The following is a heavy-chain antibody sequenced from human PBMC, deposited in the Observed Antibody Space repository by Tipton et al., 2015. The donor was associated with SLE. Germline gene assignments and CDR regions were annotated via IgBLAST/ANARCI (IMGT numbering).Heavy chain of an antibody. D-gene: IGHD3-3*01. Sequence: LRLSCTVSGGSISSYYWSWIRQPPGKGLEWIGYIYYSGSTNYNPSLKSRVTISVDTSKNQFSLKLSSVTAADTAVYYCARCAAGANYDFWSGYSYYFDYWGQGTLVTVSS. CDR3: ARCAAGANYDFWSGYSYYFDY. CDR1: GGSISSYY. J-gene: IGHJ4*02. CDR2: IYYSGST. V-gene: IGHV4-59*08.